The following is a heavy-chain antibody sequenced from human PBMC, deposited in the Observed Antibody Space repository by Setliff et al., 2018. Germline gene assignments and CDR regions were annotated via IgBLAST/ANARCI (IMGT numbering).Heavy chain of an antibody. CDR3: ARAPRWGAGKALDY. Sequence: ASVKVSCKASGGTFSSYAISWVRQAPGQGLEWMGWISGYNGNTNYGQKFQGRVTMTTDSSKNTVYMELKTLRFDDTAFYYCARAPRWGAGKALDYWGQGTLVT. CDR1: GGTFSSYA. CDR2: ISGYNGNT. D-gene: IGHD3-16*01. J-gene: IGHJ4*02. V-gene: IGHV1-18*01.